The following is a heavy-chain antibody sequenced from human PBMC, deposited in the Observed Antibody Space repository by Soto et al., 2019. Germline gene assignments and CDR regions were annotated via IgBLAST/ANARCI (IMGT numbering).Heavy chain of an antibody. J-gene: IGHJ4*02. V-gene: IGHV4-4*02. CDR2: IYHSGTT. CDR3: AGRPVVVTATGDY. Sequence: QVQLQESGPGLVKPSGTLSLTCAVSGDSITSTNWWTWVRQPPGKGLEWVGEIYHSGTTIYNPSLKSRVTISVDKSKNHFSLNLNSVTAADTAVYYCAGRPVVVTATGDYWGQGTLVTVSS. D-gene: IGHD2-21*02. CDR1: GDSITSTNW.